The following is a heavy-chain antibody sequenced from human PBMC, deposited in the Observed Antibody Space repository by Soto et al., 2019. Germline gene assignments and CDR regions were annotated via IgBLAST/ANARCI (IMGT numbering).Heavy chain of an antibody. CDR3: AKGGDYWSGFSHD. Sequence: GSLRLSCAASGXTLSDFFICWVRQAPGKGLEWVSCISASGGSSYDVDSVRGRFTISRDNSKNRVFLQMNSLTDEDTAVYYCAKGGDYWSGFSHDWGQGTLVTVSS. D-gene: IGHD3-3*01. CDR1: GXTLSDFF. J-gene: IGHJ4*02. CDR2: ISASGGSS. V-gene: IGHV3-23*01.